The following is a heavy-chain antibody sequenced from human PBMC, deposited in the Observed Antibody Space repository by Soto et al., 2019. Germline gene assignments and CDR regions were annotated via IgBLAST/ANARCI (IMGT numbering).Heavy chain of an antibody. V-gene: IGHV1-2*02. CDR1: GYTFTGYY. J-gene: IGHJ6*02. Sequence: ASVKVSCKAPGYTFTGYYIHRVRQAPGQGLEWMGWINPNSGGTNYAQKFQGRVTMTRDTSISTAYMELSRLRSDGTAVYYCASPEHDFWSGYQDYYYGMDVWGQGTRVTVSS. D-gene: IGHD3-3*01. CDR3: ASPEHDFWSGYQDYYYGMDV. CDR2: INPNSGGT.